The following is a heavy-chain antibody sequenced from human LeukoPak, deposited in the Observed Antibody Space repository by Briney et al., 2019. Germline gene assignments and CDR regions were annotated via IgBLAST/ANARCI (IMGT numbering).Heavy chain of an antibody. CDR3: ARDGFWSGYYLGWFDP. J-gene: IGHJ5*02. V-gene: IGHV4-59*01. Sequence: SETLSLTCTVSGGSISSYYWSWIRQPPGKGLEWIGYIYYSGSTNYNPSLKSRVTISVDTSKNQFSLKLSSVTAADTAVYYCARDGFWSGYYLGWFDPWDQGTLVTVSS. CDR2: IYYSGST. D-gene: IGHD3-3*01. CDR1: GGSISSYY.